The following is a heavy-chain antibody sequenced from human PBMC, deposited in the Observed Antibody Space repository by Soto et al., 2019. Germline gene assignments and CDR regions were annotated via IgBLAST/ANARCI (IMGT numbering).Heavy chain of an antibody. CDR2: ISSSSSHI. Sequence: EVQLVESGGGLVKPGGSLRLSCAAPGFTFSGYNMNWVRQAPGKGLEWVSSISSSSSHIYYAALVKGRLTISRDNAKNALFLQMNSLRAEDTALYCCARGLVRSGACHIGGQGTMVTVSS. CDR1: GFTFSGYN. D-gene: IGHD6-6*01. V-gene: IGHV3-21*06. CDR3: ARGLVRSGACHI. J-gene: IGHJ3*02.